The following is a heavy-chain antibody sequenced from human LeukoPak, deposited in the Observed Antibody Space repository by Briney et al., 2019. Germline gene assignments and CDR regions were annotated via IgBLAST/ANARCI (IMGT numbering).Heavy chain of an antibody. V-gene: IGHV4-39*01. Sequence: PSETLSLTCTVSGGSISSSSYYWGWIRQPPGKGLEWIGSIYYSGSTYYNPSLKSRVTISVDTSKNQFSLKLSSVTAADTAVYYCATLDILTGGRSYYYYYMDVWGKGTTVTISS. CDR3: ATLDILTGGRSYYYYYMDV. CDR2: IYYSGST. CDR1: GGSISSSSYY. D-gene: IGHD3-9*01. J-gene: IGHJ6*03.